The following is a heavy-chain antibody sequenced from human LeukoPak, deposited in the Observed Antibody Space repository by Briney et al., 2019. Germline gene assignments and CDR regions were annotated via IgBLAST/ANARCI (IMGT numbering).Heavy chain of an antibody. Sequence: GGSLRLSCAASGFTFSSYAMSWVRQAPGKGLEWVSAISGSGDSTYYGDSVKGRFTISRDNAKNSLFLQMSSLRVEDTAVYYCARDGVRGSYDHSHFDYWGQGILVTVAS. V-gene: IGHV3-23*01. CDR1: GFTFSSYA. CDR3: ARDGVRGSYDHSHFDY. D-gene: IGHD3-22*01. CDR2: ISGSGDST. J-gene: IGHJ4*02.